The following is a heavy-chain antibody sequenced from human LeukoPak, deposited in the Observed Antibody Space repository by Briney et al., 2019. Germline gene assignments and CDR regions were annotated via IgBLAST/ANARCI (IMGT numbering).Heavy chain of an antibody. CDR3: TTDDDGGLGH. J-gene: IGHJ4*02. Sequence: GGSLRLSCAASGFTFSSYAMSWVRQAPGKGLEWVSAISGSGGSTYYVDSVKGRFTISRDNSKNTLYLQMNSLKTEDTAVYYSTTDDDGGLGHWGQGTLVTVSS. D-gene: IGHD3-16*01. CDR1: GFTFSSYA. CDR2: ISGSGGST. V-gene: IGHV3-23*01.